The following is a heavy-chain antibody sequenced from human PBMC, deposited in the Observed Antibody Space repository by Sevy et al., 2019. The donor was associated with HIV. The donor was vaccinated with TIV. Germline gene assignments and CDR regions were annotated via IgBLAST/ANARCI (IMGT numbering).Heavy chain of an antibody. CDR2: IYTSGST. J-gene: IGHJ5*02. D-gene: IGHD1-26*01. CDR1: GGSISSYY. CDR3: ARDLIVGATTRSGWFDP. Sequence: SETLSLTCTVSGGSISSYYWSWIRQPAGKGLEWIGRIYTSGSTNYNPSLKSRVTMSVDTSKNQFSLELSSVTAADTAVYYCARDLIVGATTRSGWFDPWGQGTLVTVSS. V-gene: IGHV4-4*07.